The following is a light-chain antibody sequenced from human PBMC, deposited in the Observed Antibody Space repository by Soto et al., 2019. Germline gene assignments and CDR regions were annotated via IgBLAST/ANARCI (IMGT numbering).Light chain of an antibody. CDR1: QSVSSAN. J-gene: IGKJ5*01. CDR3: QQRDSWPIT. Sequence: EIVLTQSPGTLSLSPGARAPLSCRASQSVSSANFAWYQQKPGQAPRLLIYDASNRATGIPARFSGSGSGTDFTLTINSLEPEDFAVYYCQQRDSWPITFGQGTRLEIK. CDR2: DAS. V-gene: IGKV3D-20*02.